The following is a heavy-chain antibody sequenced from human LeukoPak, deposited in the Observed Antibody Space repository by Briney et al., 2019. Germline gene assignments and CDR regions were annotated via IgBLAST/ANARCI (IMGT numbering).Heavy chain of an antibody. D-gene: IGHD3-22*01. V-gene: IGHV1-18*01. Sequence: ASVKVSCKASGYTFTSYGISWVRQAPGQGLEWMGWISAYNGNTNYAQKLQGRVTMTIDASTRTAYMELRSLRSDDTAVYYCARSGSGYYHWFDPWGQGTLVTVSS. CDR2: ISAYNGNT. J-gene: IGHJ5*02. CDR1: GYTFTSYG. CDR3: ARSGSGYYHWFDP.